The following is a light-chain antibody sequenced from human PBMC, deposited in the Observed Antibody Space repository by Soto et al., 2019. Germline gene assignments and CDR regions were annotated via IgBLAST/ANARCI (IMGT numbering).Light chain of an antibody. CDR1: QSVYSSY. CDR3: QQYGTSPWT. Sequence: EIVFTQSPATLSLSPGERATLSCRASQSVYSSYLAWFQQKPGQAPRLLIYGASRRATGIPDRFSGSGSGTDFTLTISRLEPEDFAVYYCQQYGTSPWTFGQGTKVDI. CDR2: GAS. J-gene: IGKJ1*01. V-gene: IGKV3-20*01.